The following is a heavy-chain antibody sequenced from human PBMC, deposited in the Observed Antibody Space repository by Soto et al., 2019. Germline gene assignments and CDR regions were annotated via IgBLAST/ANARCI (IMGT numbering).Heavy chain of an antibody. CDR2: IILIFGTA. J-gene: IGHJ4*02. CDR3: ASHYDRSGYYYRGLDY. V-gene: IGHV1-69*12. Sequence: QVQLVQSGAEVKKPGSSVKVSCKASGGTFSSYGISWVRQAPGQGLEWMGGIILIFGTADYAQKFQGRVTITADESTSTGNMELSSLRSEDTAVYYGASHYDRSGYYYRGLDYWSQATLVTVSS. D-gene: IGHD3-22*01. CDR1: GGTFSSYG.